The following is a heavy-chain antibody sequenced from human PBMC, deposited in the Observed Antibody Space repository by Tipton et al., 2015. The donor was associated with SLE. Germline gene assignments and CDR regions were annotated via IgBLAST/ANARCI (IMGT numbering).Heavy chain of an antibody. Sequence: TLSLTCTVSGGSISSYYWSWIRQPPGKGLEWIGYIYYSGSTNYNPSLKSRVTISVDTSKNQFSLKLSSVTAADTAVYYCARAGWEILPYYYYMDVWGKGTTVTVSS. CDR3: ARAGWEILPYYYYMDV. V-gene: IGHV4-59*12. CDR1: GGSISSYY. D-gene: IGHD1-26*01. J-gene: IGHJ6*03. CDR2: IYYSGST.